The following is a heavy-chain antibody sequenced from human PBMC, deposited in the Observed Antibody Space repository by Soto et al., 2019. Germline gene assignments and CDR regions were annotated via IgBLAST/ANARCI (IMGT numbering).Heavy chain of an antibody. J-gene: IGHJ5*02. D-gene: IGHD3-10*01. V-gene: IGHV4-59*01. CDR3: ARDFEYYYGSGSFRETWFDP. CDR1: GGSISSYY. Sequence: PEETLSLTCTVSGGSISSYYWSWIRQPPGKGLEWIGYIYYSGSTNYNPSLKSRVTISVDTSKNQFSLKLSSVTAADTAVYYCARDFEYYYGSGSFRETWFDPWGQGTLVTVSS. CDR2: IYYSGST.